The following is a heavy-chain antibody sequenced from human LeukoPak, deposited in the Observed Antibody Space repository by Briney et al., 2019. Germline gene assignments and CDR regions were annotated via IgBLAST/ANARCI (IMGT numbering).Heavy chain of an antibody. CDR3: ARLWGKFDAFDI. Sequence: GASVKVSSKTSGYTFTGYYMHWVRQAPGQGLEWMGWIYPNSGVTNSPQKFQGRVTMTRDTSISTAYMELSSLRSDDTAVYYCARLWGKFDAFDIWGQGTMVTVSS. CDR2: IYPNSGVT. CDR1: GYTFTGYY. V-gene: IGHV1-2*02. J-gene: IGHJ3*02. D-gene: IGHD7-27*01.